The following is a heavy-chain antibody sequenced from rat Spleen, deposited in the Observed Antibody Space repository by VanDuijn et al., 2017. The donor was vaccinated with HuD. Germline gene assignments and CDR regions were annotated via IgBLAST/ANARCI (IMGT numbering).Heavy chain of an antibody. CDR2: IWGDGST. V-gene: IGHV2-1*01. CDR3: TSPFRWFAY. CDR1: GFSLISNS. Sequence: QVQLKESGPGLVQPSQTLSLTCTVSGFSLISNSLHWVRQPPGKGLEWMGGIWGDGSTNYNSALKSRLSISRDTSKSQLFLKMNSLQTEGTAIYFCTSPFRWFAYWGQGTLVTVSS. J-gene: IGHJ3*01.